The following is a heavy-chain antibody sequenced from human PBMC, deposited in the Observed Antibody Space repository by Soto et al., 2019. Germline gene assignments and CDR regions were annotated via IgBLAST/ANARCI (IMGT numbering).Heavy chain of an antibody. Sequence: SQTLSLTCAISGDSVSSNSAAWNWIRQSPSRGLEWLGRTYYRSKWYKEYAPSVKSRITINPDTSKNQFSLQLNSVSPEDTAVYYCVRTVGWIDLWGQGALVTLAS. D-gene: IGHD2-15*01. CDR2: TYYRSKWYK. J-gene: IGHJ5*02. CDR3: VRTVGWIDL. V-gene: IGHV6-1*01. CDR1: GDSVSSNSAA.